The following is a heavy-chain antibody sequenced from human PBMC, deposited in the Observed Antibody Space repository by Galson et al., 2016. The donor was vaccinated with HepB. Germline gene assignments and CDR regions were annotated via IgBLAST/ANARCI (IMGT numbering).Heavy chain of an antibody. CDR2: ISYDETNK. J-gene: IGHJ6*03. CDR1: GFTFSKSG. V-gene: IGHV3-30*18. Sequence: SLRLSCAASGFTFSKSGMHWVRQAPGKGLEWVAVISYDETNKHYADSVKGRFTISRDNSKDTLYMQMNNLRPEDTAVYYCTKDRSPAGFYYYYMDVWGKGTTVTVSS. CDR3: TKDRSPAGFYYYYMDV.